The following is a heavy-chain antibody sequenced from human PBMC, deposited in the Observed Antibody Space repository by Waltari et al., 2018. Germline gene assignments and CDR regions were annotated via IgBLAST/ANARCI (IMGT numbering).Heavy chain of an antibody. CDR1: GFTFSSYS. CDR3: ASSIAVAGTEAFDI. CDR2: ISSSSYI. D-gene: IGHD6-19*01. J-gene: IGHJ3*02. Sequence: EVQLVESGGGLVKPGGSLRLSCAASGFTFSSYSMNWVRQAPGKGLEWVSSISSSSYIYYADSVKGRFTISRDNAKNSLYLQMNSLRAEDTAVYYCASSIAVAGTEAFDIWGQGTMVTVSS. V-gene: IGHV3-21*01.